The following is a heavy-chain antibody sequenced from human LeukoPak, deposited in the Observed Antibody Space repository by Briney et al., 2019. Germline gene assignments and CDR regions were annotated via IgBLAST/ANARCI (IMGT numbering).Heavy chain of an antibody. J-gene: IGHJ3*02. V-gene: IGHV1-69*13. CDR3: ARVDSGWFHLRDFDI. D-gene: IGHD6-19*01. CDR2: IIPIFGTA. CDR1: GGTFSSYA. Sequence: SVEVSCKASGGTFSSYAISWVRQAPGQGLEWMGGIIPIFGTANYAQKFQGRVTITADESTSTAYMELSSLRSEDTAVYYCARVDSGWFHLRDFDIWGLGTMVTVSS.